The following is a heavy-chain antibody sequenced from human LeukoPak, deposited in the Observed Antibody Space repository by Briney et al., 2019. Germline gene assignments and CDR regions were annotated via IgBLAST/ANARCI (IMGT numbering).Heavy chain of an antibody. Sequence: GGSLRLSCAASGFTFVSYWMHWVRQAPGKGLVWVSLINSDGSSTIYADSVKGRFTISRDNVKNTLYLQMNSLRAEDTAVYYCARGLTIFGVVNDAFDIWGQGTMVTVSS. V-gene: IGHV3-74*01. CDR2: INSDGSST. CDR1: GFTFVSYW. CDR3: ARGLTIFGVVNDAFDI. D-gene: IGHD3-3*01. J-gene: IGHJ3*02.